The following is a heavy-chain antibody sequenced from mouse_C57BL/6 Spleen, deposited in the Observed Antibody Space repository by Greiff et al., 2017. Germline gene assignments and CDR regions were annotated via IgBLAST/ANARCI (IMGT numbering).Heavy chain of an antibody. V-gene: IGHV1-55*01. J-gene: IGHJ2*01. Sequence: VQLQQPGAELVKPGASVKMSCKASGYTFTSYWITWVKQRPGQGLEWIGDIYPGSGSTNYNEKFKSKATLTVDTSSSTAYMQLSSLTSEDSAVYYCARIPYYDYDGGFDYWGQGTKSTVS. CDR1: GYTFTSYW. CDR3: ARIPYYDYDGGFDY. CDR2: IYPGSGST. D-gene: IGHD2-4*01.